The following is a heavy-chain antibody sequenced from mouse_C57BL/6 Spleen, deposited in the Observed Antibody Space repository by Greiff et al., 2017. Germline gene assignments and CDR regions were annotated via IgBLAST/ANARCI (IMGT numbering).Heavy chain of an antibody. CDR2: INYDGSST. V-gene: IGHV5-16*01. CDR3: ARESLGRSYYAMDY. D-gene: IGHD4-1*01. Sequence: EVQRVESEGGLVQPGSSMKLSCTASGFTFSDYYMAWVRQVPEKGLEWVANINYDGSSTYYLDSLKGQFIISRDNAKNILYLQMSSLKTEDTATYYCARESLGRSYYAMDYWGQGTSVTVSS. J-gene: IGHJ4*01. CDR1: GFTFSDYY.